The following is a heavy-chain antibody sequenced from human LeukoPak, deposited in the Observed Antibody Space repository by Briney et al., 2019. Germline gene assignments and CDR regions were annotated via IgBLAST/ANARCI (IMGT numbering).Heavy chain of an antibody. CDR2: ISGDGGTT. Sequence: PGGSLRLTCAASGFTFDAYAMRWVRQAPGKGLGWVSLISGDGGTTYYADSVKGRLTLSRDNSKNSLYLQMNRLRTEDTAFYYCARADYGAKGDAFDIWGQGTMVTVSS. CDR1: GFTFDAYA. D-gene: IGHD4-23*01. V-gene: IGHV3-43*02. J-gene: IGHJ3*02. CDR3: ARADYGAKGDAFDI.